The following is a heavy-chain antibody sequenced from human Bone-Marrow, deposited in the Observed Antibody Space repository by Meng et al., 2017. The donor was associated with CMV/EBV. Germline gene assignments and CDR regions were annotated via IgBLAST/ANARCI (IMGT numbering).Heavy chain of an antibody. CDR2: ISSSGRII. J-gene: IGHJ3*02. CDR3: VRLAGCTSTTCQEKDAFDI. CDR1: GFTFSHYE. V-gene: IGHV3-48*03. Sequence: GESLKISCAVSGFTFSHYEMSWVRQAPGKGLEWISFISSSGRIIYYADSVKGRFTISRDNAKNSLYLQMNGLRAEDTAIYYCVRLAGCTSTTCQEKDAFDIWGQGKMVTVSS. D-gene: IGHD2-2*01.